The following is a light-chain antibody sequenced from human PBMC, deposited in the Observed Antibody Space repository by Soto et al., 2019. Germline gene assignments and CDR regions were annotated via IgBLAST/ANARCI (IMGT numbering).Light chain of an antibody. CDR3: QQRSDWALT. V-gene: IGKV3-11*01. CDR1: QSVGNN. CDR2: DAS. Sequence: EIVMTQSPATLSVSPGERTTLSCRASQSVGNNLAWYQQKPGQAPRLLIYDASNRATGIPARFSGSGSGTDFTLTISSLEPEDFAVYYCQQRSDWALTFGGGTKVEIK. J-gene: IGKJ4*01.